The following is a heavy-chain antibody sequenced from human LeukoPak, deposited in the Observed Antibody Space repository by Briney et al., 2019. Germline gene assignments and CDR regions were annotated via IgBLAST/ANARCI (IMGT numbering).Heavy chain of an antibody. V-gene: IGHV4-34*01. CDR1: GGSFSGYY. CDR3: ARGASYMDV. J-gene: IGHJ6*03. CDR2: INHSGST. Sequence: SETLSLTCAVYGGSFSGYYWSWIRQPPGKGLEWIGEINHSGSTNYNPSLKSRVTISVDTSKNQFSLKLSSATAADTAVYYCARGASYMDVWGKGTTVTVSS.